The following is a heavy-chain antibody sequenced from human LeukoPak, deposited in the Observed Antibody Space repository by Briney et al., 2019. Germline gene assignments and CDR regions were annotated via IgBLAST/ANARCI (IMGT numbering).Heavy chain of an antibody. V-gene: IGHV3-23*01. D-gene: IGHD3-9*01. CDR3: ASRGVLTGYYNDYGMDV. Sequence: GGSLRLSCAASGFTFSSYWMSWVRQAPGKGLEWVSAISGSGGSTYYADSVKGRFTISRDNSKNTLYLQMNSLRAEDTAVYYCASRGVLTGYYNDYGMDVWGQGTTVTVSS. J-gene: IGHJ6*02. CDR2: ISGSGGST. CDR1: GFTFSSYW.